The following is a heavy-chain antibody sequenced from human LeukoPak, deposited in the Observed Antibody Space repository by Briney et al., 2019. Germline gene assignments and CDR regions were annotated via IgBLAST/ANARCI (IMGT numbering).Heavy chain of an antibody. D-gene: IGHD3-22*01. V-gene: IGHV3-21*01. CDR2: ISSSSSYI. Sequence: GGSLRLSCAASRFTFSSYSMNWVRQAPGKGLEWVLFISSSSSYIYYTDSVKGRFTISRDNGKNSLYLQMNSLRAEDTAVCYCARDPPYDSSGSVCDACDIWGQGTMVTVSS. CDR3: ARDPPYDSSGSVCDACDI. J-gene: IGHJ3*02. CDR1: RFTFSSYS.